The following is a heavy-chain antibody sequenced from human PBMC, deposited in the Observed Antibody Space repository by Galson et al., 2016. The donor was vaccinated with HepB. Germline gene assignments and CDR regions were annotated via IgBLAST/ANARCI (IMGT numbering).Heavy chain of an antibody. Sequence: SLRLSCAASGFTFNNYGMTWVRQAPGKGLEVDSSISRSGDSTDYADSVKGRFIISRDNTKNTLSLQMNSLRAEDTAVYYCVQGSTAPAVWGKGTTVTVSS. CDR1: GFTFNNYG. CDR2: ISRSGDST. J-gene: IGHJ6*04. V-gene: IGHV3-23*01. CDR3: VQGSTAPAV. D-gene: IGHD2-2*01.